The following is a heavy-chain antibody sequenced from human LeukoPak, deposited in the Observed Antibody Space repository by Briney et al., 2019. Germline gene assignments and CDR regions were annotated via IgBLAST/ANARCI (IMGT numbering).Heavy chain of an antibody. D-gene: IGHD6-13*01. CDR3: ARGQYSSSWSQGFDY. J-gene: IGHJ4*02. CDR2: ISSSSSYI. CDR1: GFTFSSYS. V-gene: IGHV3-21*01. Sequence: GGSLRLSCAASGFTFSSYSMNWVRQAPGKGLEWVSSISSSSSYIYYADSVKGRFTISGDNAKNSLYLQMNSLRAEDTAVYYCARGQYSSSWSQGFDYWGQGTLVTVSS.